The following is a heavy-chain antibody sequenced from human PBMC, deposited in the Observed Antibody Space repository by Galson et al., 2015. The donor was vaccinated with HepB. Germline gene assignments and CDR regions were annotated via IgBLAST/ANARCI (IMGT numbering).Heavy chain of an antibody. CDR3: ARVNLAVAGTVAGKSHHAFDI. Sequence: SVKVSCKASGYTFTSYYMHWVRQAPGQGLEWMGIINPSGGSTSYAQKFQGRVTMTRDTSTSTVYMELSSLRSEDTAVYYCARVNLAVAGTVAGKSHHAFDIWGQGTMVTVSS. D-gene: IGHD6-19*01. CDR1: GYTFTSYY. J-gene: IGHJ3*02. CDR2: INPSGGST. V-gene: IGHV1-46*01.